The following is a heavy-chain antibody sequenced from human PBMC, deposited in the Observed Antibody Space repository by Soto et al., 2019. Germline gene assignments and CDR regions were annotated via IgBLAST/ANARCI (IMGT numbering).Heavy chain of an antibody. CDR2: IYYSGTT. J-gene: IGHJ4*02. CDR1: GFSVATGTYY. D-gene: IGHD3-22*01. V-gene: IGHV4-61*01. Sequence: SETLSLTCTVSGFSVATGTYYWSWIRQPPGKRLEWIGKIYYSGTTLYTPSLKNRVTIPIDPSRNQFSLKLSSVTAADTAVYFCARIFYYDDTAYYHYFDSWGQGAQVTVSS. CDR3: ARIFYYDDTAYYHYFDS.